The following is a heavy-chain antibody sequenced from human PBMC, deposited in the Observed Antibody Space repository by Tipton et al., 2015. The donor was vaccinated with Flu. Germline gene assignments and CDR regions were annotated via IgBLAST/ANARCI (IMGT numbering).Heavy chain of an antibody. J-gene: IGHJ4*02. CDR1: GGSFSGYN. CDR3: ARHGPRTSSQKGLDY. Sequence: LSLTCAVFGGSFSGYNWSWIRQAPGKGLEWIGEINHSGGTNYNPSLKSRVIISIDMSKNQFSLNLSSMTAADTAVYYCARHGPRTSSQKGLDYWGQGTLVTVSS. D-gene: IGHD2-2*01. V-gene: IGHV4-34*01. CDR2: INHSGGT.